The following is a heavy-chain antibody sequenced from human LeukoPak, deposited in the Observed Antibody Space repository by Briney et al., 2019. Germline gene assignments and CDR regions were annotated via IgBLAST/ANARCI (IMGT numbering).Heavy chain of an antibody. J-gene: IGHJ4*02. D-gene: IGHD4-17*01. Sequence: PSETQSLTCTVSGGSISNYYWSWIRQPPGKGLEWIGYIYYSGSTNYNPSLRSRVTISMDTSKNQFSLKLSSVTAADTAVYYCATERDYGDFILWSQGTLVTVSS. CDR3: ATERDYGDFIL. V-gene: IGHV4-59*01. CDR2: IYYSGST. CDR1: GGSISNYY.